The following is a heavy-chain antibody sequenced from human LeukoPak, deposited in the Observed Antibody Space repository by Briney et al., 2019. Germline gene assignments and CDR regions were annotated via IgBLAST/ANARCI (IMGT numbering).Heavy chain of an antibody. V-gene: IGHV3-23*01. J-gene: IGHJ4*02. CDR1: GFTFSSYA. Sequence: RGSLRLSCAAPGFTFSSYAMSWVRQAPGKGLEWVSAISGSGGRSTYYADSVKGRFTISRDNSKNTLYLQMNSLRAEDTAVYYCARHLRYFDWLTFDYWGQGTLVTVSS. CDR3: ARHLRYFDWLTFDY. D-gene: IGHD3-9*01. CDR2: ISGSGGRST.